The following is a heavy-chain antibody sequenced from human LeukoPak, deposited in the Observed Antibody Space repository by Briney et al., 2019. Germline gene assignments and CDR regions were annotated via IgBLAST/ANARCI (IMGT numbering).Heavy chain of an antibody. CDR3: AQCSGGSCYWFDP. D-gene: IGHD2-15*01. CDR2: IYYSGST. J-gene: IGHJ5*02. CDR1: GGSISSYY. V-gene: IGHV4-59*08. Sequence: SETLSLTCTVSGGSISSYYWSWIRQPPGKGLEWIGFIYYSGSTNYNPSLKSRVTLSVDTSKNQFSLKLSSVTAADTAVYYCAQCSGGSCYWFDPWGQGTLVTVSS.